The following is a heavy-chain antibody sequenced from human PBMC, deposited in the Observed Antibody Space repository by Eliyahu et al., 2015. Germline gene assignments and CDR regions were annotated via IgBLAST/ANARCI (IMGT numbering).Heavy chain of an antibody. Sequence: QVLLVQSGAEVENPGASVKISCKASGYTFTDYYMHGARXAPGQGLXWEGWINPNSXGTHYGQTFXGRVSMTRDTAINTAYLELNRLRSDDTAVYYCARERSQCTGGTCHRRTFDPWGQGTLVTVSS. V-gene: IGHV1-2*02. D-gene: IGHD2-8*02. J-gene: IGHJ5*02. CDR1: GYTFTDYY. CDR2: INPNSXGT. CDR3: ARERSQCTGGTCHRRTFDP.